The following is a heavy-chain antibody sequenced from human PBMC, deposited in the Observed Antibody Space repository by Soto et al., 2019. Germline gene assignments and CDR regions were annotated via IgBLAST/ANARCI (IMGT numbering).Heavy chain of an antibody. V-gene: IGHV4-39*01. Sequence: PSETLSLTCTVSGGSISSSSYYWGWIRQPPGKGLEWIGSIYYSGSTYYNPSLKSRVTISVDTSKNQFSLKLSSVTAADTSVYYCARGRGTTVTYYFDYWGQGTLVTVS. CDR2: IYYSGST. D-gene: IGHD4-17*01. CDR3: ARGRGTTVTYYFDY. J-gene: IGHJ4*02. CDR1: GGSISSSSYY.